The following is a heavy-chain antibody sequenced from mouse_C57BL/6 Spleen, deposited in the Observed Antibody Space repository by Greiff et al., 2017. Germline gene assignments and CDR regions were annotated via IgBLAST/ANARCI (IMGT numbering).Heavy chain of an antibody. CDR1: GYTFTSYW. Sequence: QVQLQQPGAELVRPGSSVKLSCKASGYTFTSYWMHWVKQRPIQGLEWIGNIDPSDSETHYNQKFKDKATLTVDKSSSTAYMQLSSLTSEDSAVYYCARWRGYGYDEGYFDVWGTGTTVTVSS. CDR3: ARWRGYGYDEGYFDV. V-gene: IGHV1-52*01. D-gene: IGHD2-2*01. J-gene: IGHJ1*03. CDR2: IDPSDSET.